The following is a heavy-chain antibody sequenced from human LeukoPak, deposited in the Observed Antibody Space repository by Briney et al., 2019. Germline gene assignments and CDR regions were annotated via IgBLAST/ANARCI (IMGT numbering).Heavy chain of an antibody. CDR2: IYYSGST. CDR1: GGSISSSSYY. J-gene: IGHJ4*02. Sequence: SETLSLTCTVSGGSISSSSYYWGWIRQPPGKGLELIGSIYYSGSTNYNPSLKSRVTISVDTSKNQFSLKLSSVTAADTAVYYCARVPYGSYWYYFDYWGQGTLVTVSS. D-gene: IGHD1-26*01. V-gene: IGHV4-39*07. CDR3: ARVPYGSYWYYFDY.